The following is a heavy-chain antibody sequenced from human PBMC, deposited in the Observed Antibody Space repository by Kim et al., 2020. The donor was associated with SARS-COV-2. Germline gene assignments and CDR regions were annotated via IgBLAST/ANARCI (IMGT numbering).Heavy chain of an antibody. J-gene: IGHJ6*02. CDR1: GFTFSSYA. CDR3: AKGLSGGYSSGWLENYYYYGMDV. V-gene: IGHV3-23*01. CDR2: ISGSGRST. Sequence: GGSLRLSCAASGFTFSSYAMSWVRQAPGKGLEWVSAISGSGRSTYYADSVKGRFTISRDNSKNTLYLQMNSLRAEDTAVYYCAKGLSGGYSSGWLENYYYYGMDVWGQGTTVTVSS. D-gene: IGHD6-19*01.